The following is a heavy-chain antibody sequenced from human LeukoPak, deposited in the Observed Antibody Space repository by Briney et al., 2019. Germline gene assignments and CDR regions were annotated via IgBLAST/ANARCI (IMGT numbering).Heavy chain of an antibody. V-gene: IGHV3-23*01. CDR1: GFTFSSYA. CDR3: ANSKQTIFGVVIDYYYYMDV. D-gene: IGHD3-3*01. J-gene: IGHJ6*03. CDR2: ISGSGGST. Sequence: GGSLRLSCAASGFTFSSYAMSWVRQAPGKGLEWVSAISGSGGSTYYADSVKGRFTISRDNSKNTLYLQMNSLRAEDTAVYYCANSKQTIFGVVIDYYYYMDVWGKGTTVTVSS.